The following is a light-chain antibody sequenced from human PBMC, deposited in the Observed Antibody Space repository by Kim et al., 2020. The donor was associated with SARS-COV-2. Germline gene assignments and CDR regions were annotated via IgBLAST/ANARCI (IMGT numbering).Light chain of an antibody. Sequence: GVTISCTGGSSNIGAGYDVHWYQQLPGTAPKLLIYDNNNRPSGVPDRFSGSKSGTSASLAITGLQAEDEADYYCQSYDSSLTGSVFGGGTQLTVL. J-gene: IGLJ3*02. V-gene: IGLV1-40*01. CDR3: QSYDSSLTGSV. CDR1: SSNIGAGYD. CDR2: DNN.